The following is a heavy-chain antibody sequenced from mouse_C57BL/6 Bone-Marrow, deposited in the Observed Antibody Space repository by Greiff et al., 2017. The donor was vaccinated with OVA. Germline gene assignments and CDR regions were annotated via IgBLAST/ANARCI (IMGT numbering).Heavy chain of an antibody. J-gene: IGHJ4*01. V-gene: IGHV5-17*01. CDR1: GFTFSDYG. D-gene: IGHD3-2*02. CDR3: ARGQLRPAYYAMDY. Sequence: EVQLVESGGGLVKPGGSLKLSCAASGFTFSDYGMHWVRQAPEKGLEWVAYISSGSSTIYYADTVKGRFTISRDNAKNTLFLQMTSLRSEDTAMXYCARGQLRPAYYAMDYWGQGTSVTVSS. CDR2: ISSGSSTI.